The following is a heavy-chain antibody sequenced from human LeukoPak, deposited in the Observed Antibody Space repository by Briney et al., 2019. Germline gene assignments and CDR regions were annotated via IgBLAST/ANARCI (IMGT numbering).Heavy chain of an antibody. CDR3: TRHLMGSTPFDY. D-gene: IGHD1-26*01. CDR1: EFTFSDSA. Sequence: GGSLRLSCAASEFTFSDSAFHWVRQASGKGLEWVGRIRSKPNSYATAYTASVKGRFTISRDDSKNMAYLQMNSLNTEDTAMYYCTRHLMGSTPFDYWGQGTLVSVSS. J-gene: IGHJ4*02. V-gene: IGHV3-73*01. CDR2: IRSKPNSYAT.